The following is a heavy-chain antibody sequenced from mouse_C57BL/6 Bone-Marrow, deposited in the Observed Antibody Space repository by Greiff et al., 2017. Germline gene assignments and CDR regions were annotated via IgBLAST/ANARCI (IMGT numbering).Heavy chain of an antibody. V-gene: IGHV1-39*01. Sequence: VQLQQSGPELVKPGASVKISCKASGYSFTDYNMNWVKQSNGKSLEWIGVINPNYGTTSYNQKFKGKATLTVAQSSSTAYMQLNSLTSEDSAVYYCAIYYGNYVFWYFDVWGTGTTVTVSS. J-gene: IGHJ1*03. CDR3: AIYYGNYVFWYFDV. CDR2: INPNYGTT. D-gene: IGHD2-1*01. CDR1: GYSFTDYN.